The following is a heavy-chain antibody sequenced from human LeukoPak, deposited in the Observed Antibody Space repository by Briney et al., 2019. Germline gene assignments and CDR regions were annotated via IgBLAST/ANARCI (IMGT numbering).Heavy chain of an antibody. D-gene: IGHD3-10*01. Sequence: ASVKVSCKASGYTFTGSYMHWVRQAPGQGLEWMGWINPNSGGTNYAQKFQGRVTMTRDTSISTAYMELSRLTSDDTAVYFCARGTYYSSGNVYNRIDYWGQGTLVTVSS. J-gene: IGHJ4*02. CDR3: ARGTYYSSGNVYNRIDY. V-gene: IGHV1-2*02. CDR1: GYTFTGSY. CDR2: INPNSGGT.